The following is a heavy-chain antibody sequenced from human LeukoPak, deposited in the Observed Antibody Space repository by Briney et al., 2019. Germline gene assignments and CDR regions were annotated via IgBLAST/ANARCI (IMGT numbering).Heavy chain of an antibody. J-gene: IGHJ2*01. D-gene: IGHD2-8*01. CDR2: IYPGDSDT. Sequence: KVSCKASGYTFTSYWIGWVRQMPGKGLEWMGIIYPGDSDTRYSPSFQGQVTISADKSISTAYLQWSSLKASDTAMYYCARGALGYCTNGVCYSPGYFDLWGRGTLVTVSS. V-gene: IGHV5-51*01. CDR1: GYTFTSYW. CDR3: ARGALGYCTNGVCYSPGYFDL.